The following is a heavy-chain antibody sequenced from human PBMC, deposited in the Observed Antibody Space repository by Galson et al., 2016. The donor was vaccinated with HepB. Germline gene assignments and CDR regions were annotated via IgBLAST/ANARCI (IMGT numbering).Heavy chain of an antibody. D-gene: IGHD3-22*01. CDR1: GFSLSTSGVG. CDR2: IYWDDDK. V-gene: IGHV2-5*02. Sequence: PALVTPTQTLTLTCTFSGFSLSTSGVGVNWIRQPPGKALEWLALIYWDDDKVYSPSLKSRLTISKDTSKNQVVLTMTNMDPVDTATYYCAHRGHDGSGRNWFGHSGQGTLVTVSS. J-gene: IGHJ5*02. CDR3: AHRGHDGSGRNWFGH.